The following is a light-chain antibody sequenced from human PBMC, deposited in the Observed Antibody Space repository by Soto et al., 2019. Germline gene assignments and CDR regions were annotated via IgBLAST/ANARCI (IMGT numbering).Light chain of an antibody. Sequence: EIVLTQSPATLSLSPGEMATLSCRASQSVSSYLAWYQQKPGQAPRLLIYYASNRATGIPARFSGSGSGTDFTLTISSLEPEDFAVYYCQQRSNWPITFGQGTRLEIK. CDR3: QQRSNWPIT. CDR2: YAS. CDR1: QSVSSY. V-gene: IGKV3-11*01. J-gene: IGKJ5*01.